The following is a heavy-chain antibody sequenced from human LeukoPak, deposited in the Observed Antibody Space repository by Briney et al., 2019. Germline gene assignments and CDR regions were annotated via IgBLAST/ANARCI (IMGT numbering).Heavy chain of an antibody. J-gene: IGHJ3*02. CDR1: GYTFTSYG. Sequence: ASVKVSCKASGYTFTSYGISWVRQAPGQGLEWMGWISAYNGNTNYAQKLQGRVTMTTDTSTSTSYMELRSLRSDDTAVYYCARGAYSRVRFGELLPTDAFDIWGQGTMVTVSS. D-gene: IGHD3-10*01. V-gene: IGHV1-18*01. CDR2: ISAYNGNT. CDR3: ARGAYSRVRFGELLPTDAFDI.